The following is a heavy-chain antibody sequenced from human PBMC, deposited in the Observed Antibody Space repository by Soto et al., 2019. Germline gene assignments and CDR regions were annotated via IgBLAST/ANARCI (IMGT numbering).Heavy chain of an antibody. CDR3: AKGGEYCANGVCHKYGMDV. Sequence: EVQLVESGGGLVQPGGSLRLSCAASGFTFSSYWMHWVRQAPGKGLVWVSRINSDGSSTSYADSVKGRFTISRDNAKNTLYLQMNSLRAEDTAVYYCAKGGEYCANGVCHKYGMDVWGQGTTVTVSS. CDR2: INSDGSST. CDR1: GFTFSSYW. D-gene: IGHD2-8*01. V-gene: IGHV3-74*01. J-gene: IGHJ6*02.